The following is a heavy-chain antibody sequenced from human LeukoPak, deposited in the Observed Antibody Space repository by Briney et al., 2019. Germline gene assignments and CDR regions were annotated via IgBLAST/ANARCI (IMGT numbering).Heavy chain of an antibody. V-gene: IGHV3-74*01. CDR1: GFTFSSYW. D-gene: IGHD3-10*01. J-gene: IGHJ4*02. CDR2: IKTDGSIT. Sequence: GGSLRLSCAASGFTFSSYWMHWVRQAPGKGLVWVSIIKTDGSITRYADSVKGRFTISRDNAKNTLYLQMNSLRAEDTAVYYCARDVGRSIDYWGQGTLVTVSS. CDR3: ARDVGRSIDY.